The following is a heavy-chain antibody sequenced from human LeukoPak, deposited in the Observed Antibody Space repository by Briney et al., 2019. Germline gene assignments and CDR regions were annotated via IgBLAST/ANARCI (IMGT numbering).Heavy chain of an antibody. J-gene: IGHJ6*02. Sequence: SETLSLTCTVSGGSMGTYYWSWIRQSPGKGLEWIGYIHYSGSTKYNPSLNSRATISVGTSKNHFSLKLSSVTAADTAVYYCARVVSSWRPYYNYYGMDVWGQGTTVTVSS. CDR3: ARVVSSWRPYYNYYGMDV. V-gene: IGHV4-59*08. CDR2: IHYSGST. CDR1: GGSMGTYY. D-gene: IGHD6-13*01.